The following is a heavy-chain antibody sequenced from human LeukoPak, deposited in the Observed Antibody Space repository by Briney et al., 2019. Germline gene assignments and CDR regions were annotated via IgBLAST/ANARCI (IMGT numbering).Heavy chain of an antibody. Sequence: PSETLSLTCTVSGGSISSSSYYWGWIRQPPGKGLEWIGSIYYSGSTYYNPSLKSRVTISVDTSKNQFSLKLSSVTAADTAVYYCARYIVGYKYYFDYWGQGTLVTVSS. V-gene: IGHV4-39*01. CDR3: ARYIVGYKYYFDY. CDR1: GGSISSSSYY. J-gene: IGHJ4*02. CDR2: IYYSGST. D-gene: IGHD3-16*02.